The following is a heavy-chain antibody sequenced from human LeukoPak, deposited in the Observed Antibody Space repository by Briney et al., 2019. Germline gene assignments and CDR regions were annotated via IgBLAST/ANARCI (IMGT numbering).Heavy chain of an antibody. CDR1: GFTFSSYR. V-gene: IGHV3-21*01. CDR3: ARHLSYDRAFDI. CDR2: ISSSSSYI. D-gene: IGHD3-22*01. Sequence: GGSLRLSCAASGFTFSSYRMNWVRQAPGKGLEWVSSISSSSSYIYYADSVKGRFTISRDNAKNSLNLQMNSLRAEDTAVYYCARHLSYDRAFDIWGQGTMVTVSS. J-gene: IGHJ3*02.